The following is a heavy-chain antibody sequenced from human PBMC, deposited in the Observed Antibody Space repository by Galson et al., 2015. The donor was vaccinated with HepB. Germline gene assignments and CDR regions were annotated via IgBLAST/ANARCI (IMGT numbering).Heavy chain of an antibody. CDR2: ISSSGSTI. D-gene: IGHD3-22*01. Sequence: SLRLSCAASGFTFSSYEMNWVRQAPGKGLEWVSYISSSGSTIYYADSVKGRFTISRDNAKNSLYLQMNSLRAEDTAVCYCAREGYGGYFFDYWGQGTLVTVSS. CDR1: GFTFSSYE. CDR3: AREGYGGYFFDY. V-gene: IGHV3-48*03. J-gene: IGHJ4*02.